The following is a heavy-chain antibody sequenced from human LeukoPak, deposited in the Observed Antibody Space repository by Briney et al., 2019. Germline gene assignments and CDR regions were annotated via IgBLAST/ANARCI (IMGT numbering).Heavy chain of an antibody. Sequence: GGSLRLSCAASGFTFGNYAMTWIRQAPGKGLVWVSRINSDGSSTSYADSVKGRFTISRDNAKNRLYLQMNSLRAEDTAVYYCASSQRLAPDDYWGQGTLVTVSS. CDR1: GFTFGNYA. CDR2: INSDGSST. CDR3: ASSQRLAPDDY. J-gene: IGHJ4*02. V-gene: IGHV3-74*01. D-gene: IGHD1-14*01.